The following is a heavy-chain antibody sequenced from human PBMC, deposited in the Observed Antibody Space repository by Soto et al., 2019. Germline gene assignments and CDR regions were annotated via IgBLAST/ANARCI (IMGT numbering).Heavy chain of an antibody. V-gene: IGHV3-23*01. D-gene: IGHD5-18*01. Sequence: GGSLRLSCAASGFTFSSYAMSWVRQAPGKGLEWVSAISGSGGSTYYADSVKGRFTISRDNSKNTLYLQMNSLRAEDTAVYYCAKDLYKWIQRPPTNYFDYWGQGTLVTVSS. CDR2: ISGSGGST. CDR1: GFTFSSYA. CDR3: AKDLYKWIQRPPTNYFDY. J-gene: IGHJ4*02.